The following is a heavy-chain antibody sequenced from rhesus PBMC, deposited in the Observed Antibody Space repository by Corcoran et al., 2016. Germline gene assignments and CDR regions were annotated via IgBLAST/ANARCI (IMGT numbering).Heavy chain of an antibody. CDR2: ISGCGGST. J-gene: IGHJ4*01. D-gene: IGHD3-3*01. CDR1: GGPVSSSNW. Sequence: QLQLQESGPGLVKPSETLSLTCPVSGGPVSSSNWWSCIRQPPGKGLEWIGRISGCGGSTSYNPSLTSRVTISTDTSKNQFSLKVSSVTAADAAVYYCARGRLQYLDWLLYLDYWGQGVLVTVSS. CDR3: ARGRLQYLDWLLYLDY. V-gene: IGHV4-57*01.